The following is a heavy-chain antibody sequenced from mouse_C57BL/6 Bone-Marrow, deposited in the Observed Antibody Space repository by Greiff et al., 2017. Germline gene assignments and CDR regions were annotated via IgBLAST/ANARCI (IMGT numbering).Heavy chain of an antibody. CDR1: GYTFTEYT. CDR2: IYPGSGSI. V-gene: IGHV1-62-2*01. D-gene: IGHD4-1*01. J-gene: IGHJ1*03. CDR3: ARHEEGLGTGTSWYFDV. Sequence: VQLQQSGAELVKPGASVKLSCKASGYTFTEYTIHWVKQRSGQGLEWIGWIYPGSGSIKYNEKFKDKATLTADKSSSTVYMELSRLTSEDSAVYFCARHEEGLGTGTSWYFDVWGTGTTVTVSS.